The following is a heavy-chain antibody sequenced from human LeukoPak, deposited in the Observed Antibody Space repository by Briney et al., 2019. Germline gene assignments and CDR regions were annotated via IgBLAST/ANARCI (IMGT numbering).Heavy chain of an antibody. Sequence: PGGSLRLSCAASGFTFDDYGMSRVRQAPGKGLEWVSGITWNGGSTGYADSVKGRFTISRDNAKNSLYLQMNSLRAEDTALYYCARDGDGSGIGHGLFDYWGQGTLVTVSS. CDR2: ITWNGGST. V-gene: IGHV3-20*04. D-gene: IGHD3-10*01. J-gene: IGHJ4*02. CDR1: GFTFDDYG. CDR3: ARDGDGSGIGHGLFDY.